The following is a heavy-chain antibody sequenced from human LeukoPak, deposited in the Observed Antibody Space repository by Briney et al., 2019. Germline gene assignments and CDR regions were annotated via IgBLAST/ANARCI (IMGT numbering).Heavy chain of an antibody. V-gene: IGHV3-20*04. CDR2: INWNGGST. Sequence: PGGSLRLSCAAAGFTFDDYGMSWVRHAPGKGLEWVSGINWNGGSTGYADSVKGRFTISRDNAKNSLYLQMNSLRAEDTALYYCARAPYSSGWYDYWGQGTLVTVSS. CDR3: ARAPYSSGWYDY. D-gene: IGHD6-19*01. CDR1: GFTFDDYG. J-gene: IGHJ4*02.